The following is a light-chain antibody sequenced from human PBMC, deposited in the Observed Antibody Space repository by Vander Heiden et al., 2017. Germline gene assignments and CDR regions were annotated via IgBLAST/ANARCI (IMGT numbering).Light chain of an antibody. CDR1: QSVSNY. Sequence: EVVLTQSPDTLSLSLGSRATLSCRASQSVSNYLAWYQHKPGQAPRLLIYAASNRASGIPARFSGSGSGTDFTLTISSLEPEDFAVYFCQQRSNWEITFGQGSRLEI. J-gene: IGKJ5*01. CDR2: AAS. V-gene: IGKV3-11*01. CDR3: QQRSNWEIT.